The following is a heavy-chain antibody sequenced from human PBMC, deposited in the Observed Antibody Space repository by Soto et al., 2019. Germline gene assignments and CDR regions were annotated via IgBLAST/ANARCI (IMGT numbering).Heavy chain of an antibody. CDR1: GFTFSSYG. CDR2: IWYDGSNK. V-gene: IGHV3-33*01. D-gene: IGHD4-17*01. J-gene: IGHJ4*02. CDR3: AREGYGGNSGFDY. Sequence: QVQLVESGGGVVQPGRSLRLSCAASGFTFSSYGMHWVRQAPGKGLECVAVIWYDGSNKYYADSVKGRFTISRDNSKNTVYLQMNSLRAEDTAVYYCAREGYGGNSGFDYWGQGTLVTVSS.